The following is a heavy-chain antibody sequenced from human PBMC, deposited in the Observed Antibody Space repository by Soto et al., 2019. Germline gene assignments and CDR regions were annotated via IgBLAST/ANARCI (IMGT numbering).Heavy chain of an antibody. Sequence: AGSLRLSCAASGFSFSSYGLEWVRLAPGKALEWVAATTYDGGIKHYVDSVKGRFTISRDNSKNTLYLQMSSLRVEDTATYYCAGALENPYFYYGLNVWGQGTTVSVS. D-gene: IGHD1-1*01. V-gene: IGHV3-30*03. CDR3: AGALENPYFYYGLNV. CDR1: GFSFSSYG. CDR2: TTYDGGIK. J-gene: IGHJ6*02.